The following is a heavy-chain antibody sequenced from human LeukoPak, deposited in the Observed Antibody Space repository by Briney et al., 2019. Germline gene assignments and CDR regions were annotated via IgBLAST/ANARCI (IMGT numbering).Heavy chain of an antibody. D-gene: IGHD6-19*01. CDR2: ISGSGGST. J-gene: IGHJ4*02. Sequence: GGSLRLSCAASGFTFSSYAMSWVRQTPGKGLEWVSAISGSGGSTYYADSVKGRFTISRDNSKNTLYLQMNSLRAEDTAVYYCAKADSSGWYYFDYWGQGTLVTASS. CDR3: AKADSSGWYYFDY. V-gene: IGHV3-23*01. CDR1: GFTFSSYA.